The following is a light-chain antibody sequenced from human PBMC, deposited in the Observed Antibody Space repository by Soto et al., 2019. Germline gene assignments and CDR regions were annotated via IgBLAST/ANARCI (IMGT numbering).Light chain of an antibody. CDR2: GAS. CDR1: QSVSSN. V-gene: IGKV3-15*01. J-gene: IGKJ1*01. CDR3: HQYNNWPRT. Sequence: EIVMTQSPATLSVSPGERATLSCRASQSVSSNLARYQQKPGQAPRLLIYGASTRATGIPGRISGSGSGTEFTLTISSLQSEDFAVYYCHQYNNWPRTFGQGTKVEIK.